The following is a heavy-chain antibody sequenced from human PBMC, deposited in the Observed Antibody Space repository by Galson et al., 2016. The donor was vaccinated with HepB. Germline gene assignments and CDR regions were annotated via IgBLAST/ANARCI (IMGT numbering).Heavy chain of an antibody. CDR2: IWYDGSNK. CDR1: GFTFSNYG. Sequence: SLRLSCAASGFTFSNYGMHWVRQAPGKGLEWVAVIWYDGSNKYYADSVKGRFTVSRDNSKNTLSLQMNSLTADDTAIYYCVQGSTAPAVWGKGTTVTVSS. CDR3: VQGSTAPAV. J-gene: IGHJ6*04. D-gene: IGHD1-26*01. V-gene: IGHV3-33*06.